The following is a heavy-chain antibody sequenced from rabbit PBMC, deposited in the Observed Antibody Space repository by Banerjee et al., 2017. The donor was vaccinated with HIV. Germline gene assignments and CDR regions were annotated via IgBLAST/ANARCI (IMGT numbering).Heavy chain of an antibody. J-gene: IGHJ4*01. D-gene: IGHD6-1*01. CDR3: ARDDGGVVGYDWDL. V-gene: IGHV1S40*01. CDR2: INTSSGNT. Sequence: VRQAPGKGLEWIACINTSSGNTVYASWAKGRFTISKTSSTTVTLQMTSLTAADTATYFCARDDGGVVGYDWDLRGPGTLVTVS.